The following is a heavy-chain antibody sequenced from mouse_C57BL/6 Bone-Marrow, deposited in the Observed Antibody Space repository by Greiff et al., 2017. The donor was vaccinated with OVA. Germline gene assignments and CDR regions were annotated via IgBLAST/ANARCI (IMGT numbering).Heavy chain of an antibody. CDR2: IYPGSGST. J-gene: IGHJ4*01. CDR1: GYTFTSYW. CDR3: ARLQPLYYYAMDY. V-gene: IGHV1-55*01. Sequence: QVQLQQPGAELVKPGASVKMSCKASGYTFTSYWITWVKQRPGQGLEWIGDIYPGSGSTNYNEKFKSKVTLTVDTSSSTPYMQLSSLTSEDSAVYYRARLQPLYYYAMDYWGQGTSVTVSS. D-gene: IGHD1-1*01.